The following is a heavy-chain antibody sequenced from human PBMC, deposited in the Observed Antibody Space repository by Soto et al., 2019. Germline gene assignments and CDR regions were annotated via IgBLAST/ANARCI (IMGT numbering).Heavy chain of an antibody. CDR2: INHSGST. V-gene: IGHV4-34*01. D-gene: IGHD2-15*01. Sequence: QVQLQQWGAGLLKPSETLSLTCAVYGGSFSGYYWSWIRQPPGKGREWIGEINHSGSTNYNPSLKSGVTISVDPSKNQFSLKLSSVAAADKAVYYCARGQRAHSLEDMVVGVDDPIPSFVYLGQGPLVTVSS. CDR3: ARGQRAHSLEDMVVGVDDPIPSFVY. J-gene: IGHJ4*02. CDR1: GGSFSGYY.